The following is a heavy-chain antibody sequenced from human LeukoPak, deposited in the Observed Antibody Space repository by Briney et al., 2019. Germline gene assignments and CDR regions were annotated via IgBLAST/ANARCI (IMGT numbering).Heavy chain of an antibody. CDR3: ARDKYYYDSSGLVGMDV. CDR1: GYTFTSYY. D-gene: IGHD3-22*01. CDR2: ISAYNGNT. J-gene: IGHJ6*02. Sequence: ASVKVSCKASGYTFTSYYMHWVRQAPGQGLEWMGWISAYNGNTNYAQKLQGRVTMTTDTSTSTAYMELRSLRSDDTAVYYCARDKYYYDSSGLVGMDVWGQGTTVTVSS. V-gene: IGHV1-18*04.